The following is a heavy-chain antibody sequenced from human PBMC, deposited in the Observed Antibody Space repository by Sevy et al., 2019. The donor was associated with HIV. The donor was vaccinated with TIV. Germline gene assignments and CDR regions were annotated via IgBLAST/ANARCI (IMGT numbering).Heavy chain of an antibody. J-gene: IGHJ4*02. Sequence: GGSLRLSCGASGFTFSSYLMHWVRQAPGKGPVWVSRINSDGSSTSYADSVKGRFTISRDNARNTLYLEMNSLRSEDTAVYYCARGQGYWGQGTLVTVSS. CDR3: ARGQGY. CDR1: GFTFSSYL. V-gene: IGHV3-74*01. CDR2: INSDGSST.